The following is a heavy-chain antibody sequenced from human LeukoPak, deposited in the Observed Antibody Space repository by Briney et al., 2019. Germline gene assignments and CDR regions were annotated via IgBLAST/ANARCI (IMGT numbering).Heavy chain of an antibody. D-gene: IGHD3-22*01. V-gene: IGHV4-59*11. CDR3: ARLLDNDISGDPDTFDV. CDR2: VSYTGRT. J-gene: IGHJ3*01. Sequence: SETLSLTCTVSGGSLSGHYWSWIRQPPGKRLEWIGYVSYTGRTKYNHSLQSRVTISIDTSKSQFSLNLTSVTSADTAVYSCARLLDNDISGDPDTFDVWGQGTTVSVSS. CDR1: GGSLSGHY.